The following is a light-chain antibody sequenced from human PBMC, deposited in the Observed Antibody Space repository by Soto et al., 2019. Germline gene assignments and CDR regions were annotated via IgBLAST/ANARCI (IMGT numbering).Light chain of an antibody. Sequence: VLTQSPGTLSLSPGERATLSCRASQSVSSSFLAWYQQKPGQAPRLLIHAASTGAPGIPARFRGSGSGTDFPLTISSLEPEDSAVYFCHQYADSPQTFGQGTKVEIK. J-gene: IGKJ2*01. CDR1: QSVSSSF. V-gene: IGKV3-20*01. CDR2: AAS. CDR3: HQYADSPQT.